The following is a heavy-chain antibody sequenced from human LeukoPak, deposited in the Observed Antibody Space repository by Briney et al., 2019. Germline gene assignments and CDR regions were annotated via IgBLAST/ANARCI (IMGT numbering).Heavy chain of an antibody. CDR2: IHYSGST. CDR3: ARHSVGTKRAFDI. Sequence: PSETLSLTCTVSGGSISSYYWSWIRQPPGKGLEWIGYIHYSGSTNYNPSLKSRVTISVDTSKNQFSLNLSSVTAADTAVYYCARHSVGTKRAFDIWGQGTMVTVSS. CDR1: GGSISSYY. V-gene: IGHV4-59*08. D-gene: IGHD1-26*01. J-gene: IGHJ3*02.